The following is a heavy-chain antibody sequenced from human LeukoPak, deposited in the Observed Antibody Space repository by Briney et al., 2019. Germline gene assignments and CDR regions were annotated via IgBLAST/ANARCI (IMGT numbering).Heavy chain of an antibody. CDR3: AKDQYGSGSDYYYYGMDV. CDR1: GFTFSSYA. Sequence: QRWGSLRLSCAASGFTFSSYAMRWVRQAPGKGLEWVSAISGSGGSTYYADSVKGRFPISRDNSKNTLYLQMNSLRAEDTAVYYCAKDQYGSGSDYYYYGMDVWGQGTTVTVSS. D-gene: IGHD3-10*01. V-gene: IGHV3-23*01. CDR2: ISGSGGST. J-gene: IGHJ6*02.